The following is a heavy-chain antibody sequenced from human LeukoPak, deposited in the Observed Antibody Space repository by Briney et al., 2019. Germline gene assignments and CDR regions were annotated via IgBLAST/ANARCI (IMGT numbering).Heavy chain of an antibody. CDR3: ARDNLAIPPLGYCSGGSCYSRWFDP. D-gene: IGHD2-15*01. CDR2: IYYSGST. Sequence: SETLSLTCTVSGGSISSSSYYWGWIRQPPGKGLEWIGSIYYSGSTYYNPSLKSRVTISVDTSKNQFSLKLSSVTAADTAVYYCARDNLAIPPLGYCSGGSCYSRWFDPWGQGTLVTVSS. V-gene: IGHV4-39*07. CDR1: GGSISSSSYY. J-gene: IGHJ5*02.